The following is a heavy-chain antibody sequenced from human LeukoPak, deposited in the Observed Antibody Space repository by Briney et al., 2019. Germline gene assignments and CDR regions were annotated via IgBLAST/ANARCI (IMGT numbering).Heavy chain of an antibody. J-gene: IGHJ4*02. CDR1: GGSFSGYY. V-gene: IGHV4-34*01. CDR2: INHSGST. Sequence: SETLSLTCAVYGGSFSGYYWSWIRQPPGKGLEWIGEINHSGSTNYNPSLKSRVTISVDTSKNQFSLKLSSVAAADTAVYYCARAPFGVVVTAIDYWGQGTLVTVSS. D-gene: IGHD2-21*02. CDR3: ARAPFGVVVTAIDY.